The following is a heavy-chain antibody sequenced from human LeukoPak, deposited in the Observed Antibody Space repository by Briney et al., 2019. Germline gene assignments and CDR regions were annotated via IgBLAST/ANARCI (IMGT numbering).Heavy chain of an antibody. V-gene: IGHV4-34*01. Sequence: PSEILSLTCADYGGSFSGYYWSWIRQPPGKGLEWIGEINHSGSTNYNPSLKSRFTISVEAPMTQFSVKLSSVTAADTAVYYCASDIVVVPAAMGSYYYYGMDVWGQGTTVTVSS. CDR2: INHSGST. CDR1: GGSFSGYY. J-gene: IGHJ6*02. CDR3: ASDIVVVPAAMGSYYYYGMDV. D-gene: IGHD2-2*01.